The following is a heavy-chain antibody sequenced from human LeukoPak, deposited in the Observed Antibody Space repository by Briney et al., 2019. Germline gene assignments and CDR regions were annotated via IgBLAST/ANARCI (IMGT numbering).Heavy chain of an antibody. Sequence: PSETLSLTCTVSGGSISSGSYYWSWIRQPPGKGLEWIGSIYYSGSTYYNPSLKSRVTISVDTSKNQFSLELSSVTAADTAVYYCARHPARPIVPAAIRENNWFDPWGQGTLVTVSS. CDR3: ARHPARPIVPAAIRENNWFDP. CDR1: GGSISSGSYY. D-gene: IGHD2-2*02. V-gene: IGHV4-39*01. CDR2: IYYSGST. J-gene: IGHJ5*02.